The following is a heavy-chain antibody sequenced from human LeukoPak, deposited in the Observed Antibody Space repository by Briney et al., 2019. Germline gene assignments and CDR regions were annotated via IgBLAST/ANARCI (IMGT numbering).Heavy chain of an antibody. D-gene: IGHD3-10*01. J-gene: IGHJ4*02. CDR2: TYYRSTWYN. CDR1: GDSVSSNTAA. Sequence: SQTLSLTCALSGDSVSSNTAAWNWIRQSPSGGFEWLGRTYYRSTWYNDYAVSVRSRISIIPDTSKNHFSLQLNSVTPEDTAVYYCARARLHHTYGSGTNFDYWGQGTLVTVSS. CDR3: ARARLHHTYGSGTNFDY. V-gene: IGHV6-1*01.